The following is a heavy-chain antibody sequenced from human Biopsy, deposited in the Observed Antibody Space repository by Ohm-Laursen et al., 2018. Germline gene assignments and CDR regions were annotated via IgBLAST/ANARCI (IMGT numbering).Heavy chain of an antibody. CDR3: AADADDYYTEFDY. V-gene: IGHV1-69*10. D-gene: IGHD3-3*01. CDR2: IVPILGHL. CDR1: GGPSSNYA. J-gene: IGHJ4*02. Sequence: VKISCKASGGPSSNYAFSWVRQAPGQGLEWVGRIVPILGHLNYAQRFQGRVSITADKSTTYVYMELSRLTSGDTAVYYCAADADDYYTEFDYWSPGTLVTVSS.